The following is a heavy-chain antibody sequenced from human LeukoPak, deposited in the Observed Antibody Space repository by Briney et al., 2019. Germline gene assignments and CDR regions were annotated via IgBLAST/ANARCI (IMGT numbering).Heavy chain of an antibody. V-gene: IGHV4-59*01. CDR1: GDSISSYY. Sequence: SETLSLTCTVSGDSISSYYWSWIRQPPGKGLEWIGYVYYIGSTNYNPSLKSRVTISVDTSNNQFSLKLSSVTAADTAVYYCARHVGRAGRLRLGELSLLIYYWGQGTLVTVSS. CDR3: ARHVGRAGRLRLGELSLLIYY. D-gene: IGHD3-16*02. CDR2: VYYIGST. J-gene: IGHJ4*02.